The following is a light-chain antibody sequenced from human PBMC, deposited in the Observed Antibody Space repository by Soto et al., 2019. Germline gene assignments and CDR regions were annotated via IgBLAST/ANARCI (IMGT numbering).Light chain of an antibody. V-gene: IGKV3-20*01. CDR3: QQYGDALLT. CDR1: QSVRSRY. CDR2: GAS. Sequence: EIVLTQSPDTLSLSPGERATVSCRASQSVRSRYLAWYQQKSGQAPRLLIYGASARAAGIADRFSGSGSGTDFTLTISRLEPADFAVYYCQQYGDALLTSGQGTKREMK. J-gene: IGKJ2*01.